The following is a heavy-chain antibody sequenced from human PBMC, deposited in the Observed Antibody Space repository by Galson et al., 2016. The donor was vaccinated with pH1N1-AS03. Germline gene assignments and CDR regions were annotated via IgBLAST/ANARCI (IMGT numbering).Heavy chain of an antibody. CDR3: ARVGGDGRTFYYYGMDV. D-gene: IGHD1-26*01. CDR1: GFTFSSYA. J-gene: IGHJ6*02. V-gene: IGHV3-30*04. CDR2: ISYDGNNK. Sequence: SPRLSCAASGFTFSSYAMHWVRQAPGKGLEWVAVISYDGNNKYYADSVKGRFSISRDNSKNTLYLQMNSLRAEDTAVFYCARVGGDGRTFYYYGMDVWGQGTTVTVSS.